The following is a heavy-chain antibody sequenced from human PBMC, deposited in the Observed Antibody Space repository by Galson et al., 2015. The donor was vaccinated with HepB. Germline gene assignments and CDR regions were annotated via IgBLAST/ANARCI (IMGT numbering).Heavy chain of an antibody. CDR3: AKSDYYDSSNYGMDV. CDR1: GFTFSSYG. J-gene: IGHJ6*02. V-gene: IGHV3-30*18. D-gene: IGHD3-22*01. Sequence: SLRLSCAASGFTFSSYGMHWVRQAPGKGLEWVAVISYDGSNKYYADSVKGRFTISRDNSKNTLYLQMNSLRAEDTAVYYCAKSDYYDSSNYGMDVWGQGTTVTVSS. CDR2: ISYDGSNK.